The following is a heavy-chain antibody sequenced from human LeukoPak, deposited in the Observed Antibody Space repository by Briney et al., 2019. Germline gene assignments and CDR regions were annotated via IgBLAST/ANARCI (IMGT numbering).Heavy chain of an antibody. CDR3: ARSGVPAAIQAFDP. CDR1: GGSFSGYY. V-gene: IGHV4-34*01. J-gene: IGHJ5*02. D-gene: IGHD2-2*02. Sequence: PSETLSLTCAVYGGSFSGYYWSWIRQPPGKGLEWIGEINHSGSTNYNPSLKSRVTISVDTSKNQFSLKLSSVTAADTAVYYCARSGVPAAIQAFDPWGQGTLVTVSS. CDR2: INHSGST.